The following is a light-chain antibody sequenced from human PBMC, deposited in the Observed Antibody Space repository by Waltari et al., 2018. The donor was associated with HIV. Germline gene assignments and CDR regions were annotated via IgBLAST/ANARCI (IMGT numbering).Light chain of an antibody. J-gene: IGKJ1*01. V-gene: IGKV3-15*01. CDR3: QHYNNWT. Sequence: EIVMTQSPATLSVSPGERDTLSCRASQSVSSNLAWYQQKPGQAPRLLIYGASTRATGIPARFSGSGSGTEFTLTISSLQSEDFAVYYCQHYNNWTFGQGTKVEIK. CDR2: GAS. CDR1: QSVSSN.